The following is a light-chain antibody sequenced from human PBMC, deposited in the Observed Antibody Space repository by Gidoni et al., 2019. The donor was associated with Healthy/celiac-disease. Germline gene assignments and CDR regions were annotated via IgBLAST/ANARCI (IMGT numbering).Light chain of an antibody. Sequence: SYELTQLSSVSVSPGQTARITCSGDVLAKKYDRWFQQKPGQAPVLVIYKDSERPSGIPERFSGSSSGTTVTLTISGAQVEDEADYYCYSAADNNLRVFGGGTKLTVL. CDR1: VLAKKY. CDR3: YSAADNNLRV. CDR2: KDS. V-gene: IGLV3-27*01. J-gene: IGLJ3*02.